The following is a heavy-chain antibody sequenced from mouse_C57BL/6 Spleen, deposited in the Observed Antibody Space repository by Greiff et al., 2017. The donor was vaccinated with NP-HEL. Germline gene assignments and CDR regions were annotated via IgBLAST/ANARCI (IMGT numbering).Heavy chain of an antibody. Sequence: QVQLKESGPELVKPGASVKISCKASGYAFSSSWMNWVKQRPGKGLEWIGRIYPGDGDTNYNGKFKGKATLTADKSSSTAYMQLSSLTSEDSAVYFCARRRDLEYFDVWGTGTTVTVSS. V-gene: IGHV1-82*01. CDR1: GYAFSSSW. J-gene: IGHJ1*03. CDR3: ARRRDLEYFDV. CDR2: IYPGDGDT. D-gene: IGHD3-3*01.